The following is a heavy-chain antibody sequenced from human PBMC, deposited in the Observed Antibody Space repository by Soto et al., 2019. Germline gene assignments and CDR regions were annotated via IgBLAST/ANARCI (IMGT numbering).Heavy chain of an antibody. V-gene: IGHV3-23*01. J-gene: IGHJ3*02. CDR3: AKDVYGATMIVVVTPDAFDI. D-gene: IGHD3-22*01. CDR1: GFTFTTYA. Sequence: GGSLRLCCAASGFTFTTYAMSWVRQAPGKGLEWVSAISGSGGSTYYADSVKGRFTISRDNSKNTLYLQMNSLRAEGTAVYYCAKDVYGATMIVVVTPDAFDIWGQGTMVTVSS. CDR2: ISGSGGST.